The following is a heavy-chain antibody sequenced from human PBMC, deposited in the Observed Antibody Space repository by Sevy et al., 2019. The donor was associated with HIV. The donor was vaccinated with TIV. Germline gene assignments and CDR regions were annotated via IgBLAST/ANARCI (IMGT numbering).Heavy chain of an antibody. Sequence: GGSLRLSCAASGFNFRSYVMSWVRQAPGKGLEWVSGISGSGGSTYYADSVKGRFTISRDNSKNTLYLQMNSLRAEETAVYYCAKAKTVAAGFDYWGQGTLVTVSS. CDR2: ISGSGGST. CDR3: AKAKTVAAGFDY. J-gene: IGHJ4*02. CDR1: GFNFRSYV. D-gene: IGHD2-15*01. V-gene: IGHV3-23*01.